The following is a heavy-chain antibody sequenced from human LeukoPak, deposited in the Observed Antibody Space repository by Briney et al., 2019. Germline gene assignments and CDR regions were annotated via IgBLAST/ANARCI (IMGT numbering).Heavy chain of an antibody. CDR3: ARDHDSSGYSYYYAMDV. D-gene: IGHD3-22*01. J-gene: IGHJ6*02. CDR1: GGSISSGDYT. Sequence: SETLSLTCTVSGGSISSGDYTWTWIRQPPGKGLEWIGCICNSGNTYYNSSLRSRLTISVDTSKNQFSLKLSSMTAADTAVYYCARDHDSSGYSYYYAMDVWGRGATVTVSS. CDR2: ICNSGNT. V-gene: IGHV4-30-4*01.